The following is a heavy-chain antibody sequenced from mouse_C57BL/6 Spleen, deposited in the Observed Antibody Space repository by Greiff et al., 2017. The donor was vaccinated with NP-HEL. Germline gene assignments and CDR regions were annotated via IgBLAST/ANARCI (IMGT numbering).Heavy chain of an antibody. CDR2: IWRGGST. CDR1: GFSLTSYG. Sequence: QVQLQQSGPGLVQPSQSLSITCTVSGFSLTSYGVHWVRQSPGKGLEWLGVIWRGGSTDYNAALMSRLSITKDNSKSQVFFKMNSLQADDTAIYYCSRDGDDYGTPFAYWGQGTLVTVSA. CDR3: SRDGDDYGTPFAY. V-gene: IGHV2-5*01. D-gene: IGHD1-1*01. J-gene: IGHJ3*01.